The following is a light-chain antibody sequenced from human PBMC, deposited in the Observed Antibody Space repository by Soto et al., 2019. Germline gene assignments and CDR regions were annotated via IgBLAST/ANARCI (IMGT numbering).Light chain of an antibody. CDR1: QSVLYSSNNKNY. CDR3: QQYYSTPTWT. J-gene: IGKJ1*01. CDR2: WAS. V-gene: IGKV4-1*01. Sequence: DIVMTQSPDSLAVSLGERATINCKSSQSVLYSSNNKNYLAWYQQKPGQPPKLLIYWASTWESGVPDRFSGSGSGTDFTLTISSLQAEDVAVYYCQQYYSTPTWTFGQGTKVDIK.